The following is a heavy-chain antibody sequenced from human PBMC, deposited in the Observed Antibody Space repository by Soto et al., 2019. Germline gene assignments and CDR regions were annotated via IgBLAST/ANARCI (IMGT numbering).Heavy chain of an antibody. CDR1: GFTFDDYA. CDR3: AKVAHYSYCSSPFDY. Sequence: PGGSLRLPCAASGFTFDDYAMHWVRQAPGKGLEWVSGICWNSGSIGYADSVRGRFTISRDNAKNSLYLQMNSLRAKHTAFYYCAKVAHYSYCSSPFDYWGQGTLVTVSS. J-gene: IGHJ4*01. D-gene: IGHD5-18*01. V-gene: IGHV3-9*01. CDR2: ICWNSGSI.